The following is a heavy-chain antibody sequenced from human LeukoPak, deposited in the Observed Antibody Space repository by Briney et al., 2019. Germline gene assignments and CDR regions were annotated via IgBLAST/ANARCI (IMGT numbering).Heavy chain of an antibody. D-gene: IGHD2-2*01. CDR1: GYTFTSYH. J-gene: IGHJ4*02. V-gene: IGHV1-46*01. CDR2: IKSTDDTT. CDR3: VREDAHTYYFDF. Sequence: GASVQVSCKTSGYTFTSYHMHWVRQAPGQGLAWVAIIKSTDDTTVYAQKFQGRVTVNRDTSTSTVYMDLSSLSSEDTAVYYCVREDAHTYYFDFWGPGTLVTVSS.